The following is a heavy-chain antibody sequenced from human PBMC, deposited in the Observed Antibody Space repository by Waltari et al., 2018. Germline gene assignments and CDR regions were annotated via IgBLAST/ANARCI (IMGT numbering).Heavy chain of an antibody. CDR1: GYSISSGYY. V-gene: IGHV4-38-2*01. CDR2: IYHSGST. CDR3: ARGIAVAGTDYFDY. Sequence: QVQLQESGPGLVKPSETLSLTCAVSGYSISSGYYWGWIRQPPGKGLEWIGSIYHSGSTYYNPSLKSRVTISVDTSKNQFSLKLSSVTAADTAVYYCARGIAVAGTDYFDYWGQGTLVTVSS. D-gene: IGHD6-19*01. J-gene: IGHJ4*02.